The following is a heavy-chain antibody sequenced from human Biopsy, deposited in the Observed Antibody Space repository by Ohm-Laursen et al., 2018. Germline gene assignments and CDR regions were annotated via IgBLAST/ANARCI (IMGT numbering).Heavy chain of an antibody. CDR1: GGSISSSY. V-gene: IGHV4-59*08. Sequence: GTLSLTCSVSGGSISSSYWRWIRQPPGKGLEWIGYISYSGSTSYNPSLKSRVTMSADTSKNHLSLTLISLAAADTAVYFCAKQWSYYESFTQHYRGDFDYWGQGTLVIVSS. CDR2: ISYSGST. D-gene: IGHD3-16*01. J-gene: IGHJ4*02. CDR3: AKQWSYYESFTQHYRGDFDY.